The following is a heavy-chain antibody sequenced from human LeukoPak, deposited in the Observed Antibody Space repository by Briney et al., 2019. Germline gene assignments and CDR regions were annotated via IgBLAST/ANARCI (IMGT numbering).Heavy chain of an antibody. V-gene: IGHV5-51*01. D-gene: IGHD1/OR15-1a*01. CDR3: ARQEQPAVYYYYGMDV. CDR2: IYPGDSDT. CDR1: GYSFTSYW. Sequence: GESLKISCKGSGYSFTSYWIGWVRQMPGKGLEWMGIIYPGDSDTRYSPSFQGQVTISADKSNSTAYLQWSSLKASDTAMYYCARQEQPAVYYYYGMDVWGQGTTVSVSS. J-gene: IGHJ6*02.